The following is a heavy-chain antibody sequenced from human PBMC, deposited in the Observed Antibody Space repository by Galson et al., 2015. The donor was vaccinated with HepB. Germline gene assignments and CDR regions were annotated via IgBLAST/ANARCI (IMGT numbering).Heavy chain of an antibody. CDR2: ISAYNGNT. CDR3: ARDPAQGSYYRGTRWFDP. D-gene: IGHD3-10*01. Sequence: SVKVSCKASGYTFTSYGISWVRQAPGQGLEWMGWISAYNGNTNYAQKLQGRVTMTTDTSTSTAYMELRSLRSDDTAVYYCARDPAQGSYYRGTRWFDPWGQGTLVTVSS. CDR1: GYTFTSYG. J-gene: IGHJ5*02. V-gene: IGHV1-18*01.